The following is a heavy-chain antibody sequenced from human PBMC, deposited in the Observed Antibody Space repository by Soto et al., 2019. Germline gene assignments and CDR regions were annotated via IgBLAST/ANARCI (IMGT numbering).Heavy chain of an antibody. CDR3: ATEGGSYRGGAFDY. D-gene: IGHD3-16*02. CDR2: ISGRGGNT. J-gene: IGHJ4*02. V-gene: IGHV3-23*01. CDR1: GFTFSSYA. Sequence: EVQLLESGGGLVQPGGSLRLSCAASGFTFSSYAMSWVRQAPGKGLEWVSAISGRGGNTYYADSVKGRFTISRDNSKNPLYLQMTRLRAEDPAVYYCATEGGSYRGGAFDYWGQGTLVTVSS.